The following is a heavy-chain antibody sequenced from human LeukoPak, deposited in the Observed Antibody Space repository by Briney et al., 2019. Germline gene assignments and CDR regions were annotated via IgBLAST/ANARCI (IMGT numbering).Heavy chain of an antibody. Sequence: GESLRISCKSSGYRFTSYWISWVRQMPGKGLEWMGRIDPSDFYINYNPSFQGHVTISADKSISTAYLQWNSLKASDTAIYYCSRHVYSSSWYGGFDIWGQGTMVTVSP. CDR3: SRHVYSSSWYGGFDI. CDR1: GYRFTSYW. V-gene: IGHV5-10-1*01. D-gene: IGHD6-13*01. J-gene: IGHJ3*02. CDR2: IDPSDFYI.